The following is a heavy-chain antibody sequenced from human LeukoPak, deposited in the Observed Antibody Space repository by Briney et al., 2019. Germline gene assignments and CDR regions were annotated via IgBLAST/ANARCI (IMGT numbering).Heavy chain of an antibody. CDR3: ARDRGPHSSSIIDY. D-gene: IGHD6-19*01. Sequence: PSETLSLTCTVSGGSISSYYWSWIRQPAGMGLEWIGRIYTSGSTNYNPSLKSRVTMSVDTSKNQFSLKLSSVTAADTAVYYCARDRGPHSSSIIDYWGQGTLVTVSS. CDR2: IYTSGST. V-gene: IGHV4-4*07. J-gene: IGHJ4*02. CDR1: GGSISSYY.